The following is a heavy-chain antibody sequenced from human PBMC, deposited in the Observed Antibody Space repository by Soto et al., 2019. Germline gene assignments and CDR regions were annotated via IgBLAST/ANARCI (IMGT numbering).Heavy chain of an antibody. CDR3: ARDSAVAGKLSLNAFDI. CDR1: GFTFSSYG. CDR2: IWYDGSNK. V-gene: IGHV3-33*01. J-gene: IGHJ3*02. Sequence: GGSLRLSCAASGFTFSSYGMHWVRQAPGKGLEWVAVIWYDGSNKYYADSVKGRFTISRDNSKNTLYLQMNSLRAEDTAVYYCARDSAVAGKLSLNAFDIWGQGTMVTVSS. D-gene: IGHD6-19*01.